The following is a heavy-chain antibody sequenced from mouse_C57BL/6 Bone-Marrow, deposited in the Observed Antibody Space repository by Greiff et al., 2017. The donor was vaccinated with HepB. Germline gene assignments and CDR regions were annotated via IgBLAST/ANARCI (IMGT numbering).Heavy chain of an antibody. CDR1: GYTFTEYT. Sequence: QVQLQQSGAELVKPGASVKLSCKASGYTFTEYTIHWVKQRSGQGLEWIGWFYPGSGSIKYNEKFKDKATLTADKSSSTAYMELSRLTSEGSAVYFWAGHGPTMVTTRYYFDYWGQGTTLTVSS. CDR2: FYPGSGSI. V-gene: IGHV1-62-2*01. D-gene: IGHD2-9*01. J-gene: IGHJ2*01. CDR3: AGHGPTMVTTRYYFDY.